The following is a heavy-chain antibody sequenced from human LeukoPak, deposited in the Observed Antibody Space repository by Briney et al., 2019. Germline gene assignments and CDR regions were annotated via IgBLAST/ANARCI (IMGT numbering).Heavy chain of an antibody. J-gene: IGHJ4*02. V-gene: IGHV4-39*01. D-gene: IGHD5-24*01. CDR1: GGSIGSSSYY. Sequence: PSETLSLTCTVSGGSIGSSSYYWGWIRQPPGKGLEWIGSIYYSGSTYYNPSLKSRVTISVDTSKNQFSLKLSSVTAADTAVYYCATLRRDGYNYPRFDYWGQGTLVTVSS. CDR3: ATLRRDGYNYPRFDY. CDR2: IYYSGST.